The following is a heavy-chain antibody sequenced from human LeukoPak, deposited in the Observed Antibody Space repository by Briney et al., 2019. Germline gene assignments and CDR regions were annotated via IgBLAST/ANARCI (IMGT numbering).Heavy chain of an antibody. CDR3: ASFKYSSGCLIWPPCYYYGMDV. Sequence: ASVKVSCKASGYTFTSYAMHWVRQAPGQRLEWMGWISAGNGNTKYSQKFQGRVTITADESTSTAYMELSSLRSEDTAVYYCASFKYSSGCLIWPPCYYYGMDVWGQGTTVTVSS. CDR2: ISAGNGNT. CDR1: GYTFTSYA. D-gene: IGHD6-19*01. J-gene: IGHJ6*02. V-gene: IGHV1-3*01.